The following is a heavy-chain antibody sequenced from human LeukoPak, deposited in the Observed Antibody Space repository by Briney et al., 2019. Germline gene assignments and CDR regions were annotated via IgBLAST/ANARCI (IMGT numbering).Heavy chain of an antibody. CDR2: MNPNSGNI. CDR1: GYTFTSYD. D-gene: IGHD3-9*01. Sequence: ASVKVSCKASGYTFTSYDINWVRQATGQGLEWMGWMNPNSGNIGYAQKFQGRVTRTMNTSISTAYMELSSLRSEDTAVYYCARDRTYYDILTGYYYYYGMDVWGQGTTVTVSS. V-gene: IGHV1-8*01. CDR3: ARDRTYYDILTGYYYYYGMDV. J-gene: IGHJ6*02.